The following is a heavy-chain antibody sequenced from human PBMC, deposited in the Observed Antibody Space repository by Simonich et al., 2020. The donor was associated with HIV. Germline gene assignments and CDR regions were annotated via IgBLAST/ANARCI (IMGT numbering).Heavy chain of an antibody. Sequence: QVQLVQSGAEVKKPGASVKVSCKASGYIFTSYGISWVRQAPGQGLEWMGWISAYNGNTNYAQKLQGRVTMTTDTSTSTAYMELRSLRSDDTAVYDCARGSPQDPYYYYYYMDVWGKGTTVTVSS. J-gene: IGHJ6*03. CDR1: GYIFTSYG. CDR3: ARGSPQDPYYYYYYMDV. V-gene: IGHV1-18*01. CDR2: ISAYNGNT. D-gene: IGHD2-15*01.